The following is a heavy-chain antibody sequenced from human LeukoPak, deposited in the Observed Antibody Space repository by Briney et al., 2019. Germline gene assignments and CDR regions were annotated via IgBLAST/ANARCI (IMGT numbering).Heavy chain of an antibody. Sequence: GGSLRLSCAASGFTFDDYGMSWVRQAPGKGLEWVSGINWNGGSTGYADSVKGRFTISRDNAKNSLYLQMNSLRAEDTAVYYCARTALRLGELSLFDYWGQGTLVTVSS. V-gene: IGHV3-20*04. D-gene: IGHD3-16*02. CDR3: ARTALRLGELSLFDY. J-gene: IGHJ4*02. CDR1: GFTFDDYG. CDR2: INWNGGST.